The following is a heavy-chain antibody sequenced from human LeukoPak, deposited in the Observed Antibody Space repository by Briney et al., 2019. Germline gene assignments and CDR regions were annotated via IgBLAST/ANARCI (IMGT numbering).Heavy chain of an antibody. Sequence: PGVSLRLSCAASGFTFSSYWMSWVRQAPGKGLEWVANIKQDGSEKYYVDSVKGRFTICRDNAKNSLYLEMNSLRVEDTAIYYCARDATTAIGTVYMDVWGKGTTVTISS. CDR1: GFTFSSYW. V-gene: IGHV3-7*01. CDR2: IKQDGSEK. D-gene: IGHD1-1*01. CDR3: ARDATTAIGTVYMDV. J-gene: IGHJ6*03.